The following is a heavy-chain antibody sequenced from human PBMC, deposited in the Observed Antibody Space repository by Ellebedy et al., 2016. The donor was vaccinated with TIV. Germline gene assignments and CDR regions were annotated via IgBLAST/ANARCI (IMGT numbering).Heavy chain of an antibody. CDR2: ISYDGRKK. CDR1: RFTFSIFG. Sequence: GGSLRLXCAASRFTFSIFGLHWVRQAPGKGLEWVALISYDGRKKYYADSVRGRFTISRDNSKNTLYLQMDSLRVEDTAIYYCAKDESVGEVPRPFDYWGQGTLVTASS. CDR3: AKDESVGEVPRPFDY. V-gene: IGHV3-30*18. D-gene: IGHD3-10*01. J-gene: IGHJ4*02.